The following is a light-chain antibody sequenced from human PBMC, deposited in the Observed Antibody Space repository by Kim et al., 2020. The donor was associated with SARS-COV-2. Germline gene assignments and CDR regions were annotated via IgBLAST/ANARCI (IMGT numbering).Light chain of an antibody. V-gene: IGLV3-19*01. CDR1: SLRSYY. J-gene: IGLJ2*01. Sequence: ALGETIGTTCQGDSLRSYYGSWDQQKTGQAHVLVIYGKNNRPSGIPDRVSGAGSGNTDSLNNTGAQAEDEADYFSNSRDSSGNHQVFGGGTKRTV. CDR2: GKN. CDR3: NSRDSSGNHQV.